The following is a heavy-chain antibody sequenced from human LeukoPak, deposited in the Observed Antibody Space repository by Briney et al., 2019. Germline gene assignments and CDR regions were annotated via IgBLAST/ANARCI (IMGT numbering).Heavy chain of an antibody. Sequence: GGSLRLSCAASGFTFSSYWMSWVRQAPGKGLEWVANIKQDGSEKYYVDSVKGRFTISRDNAKNSLYLQMNSLRAEDTALYYCAKEKYCSSTSCYGTNFDYWGQGTLVTVSS. CDR2: IKQDGSEK. CDR3: AKEKYCSSTSCYGTNFDY. CDR1: GFTFSSYW. V-gene: IGHV3-7*03. D-gene: IGHD2-2*01. J-gene: IGHJ4*02.